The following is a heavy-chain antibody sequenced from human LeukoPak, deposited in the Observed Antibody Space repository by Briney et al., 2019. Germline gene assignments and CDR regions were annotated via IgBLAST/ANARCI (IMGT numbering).Heavy chain of an antibody. D-gene: IGHD3-3*01. CDR1: GGSISSGSYY. J-gene: IGHJ3*02. V-gene: IGHV4-61*02. CDR2: IYTSGST. CDR3: ARGDFWSGYRHAFDI. Sequence: PSETLSLTCTVSGGSISSGSYYWSWIRQPAGKGLEWIGRIYTSGSTNYNPSLQSRVTISVDTSKNQFSLKLSSVPAADSAVYYCARGDFWSGYRHAFDIWGQGTMVTVSS.